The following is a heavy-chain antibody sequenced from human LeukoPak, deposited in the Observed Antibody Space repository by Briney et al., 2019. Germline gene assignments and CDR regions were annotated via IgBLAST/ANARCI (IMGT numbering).Heavy chain of an antibody. V-gene: IGHV3-23*01. CDR3: ARGTLYGSSWTVFDY. CDR1: GFTFSSYA. J-gene: IGHJ4*02. D-gene: IGHD6-13*01. CDR2: ISGSGGST. Sequence: GGSLRLSCTASGFTFSSYAMSWVRQAPGKGLEWVSAISGSGGSTYYADSVKGRFTISRDNAKNSLYLQMNSLRAEDTAVYYCARGTLYGSSWTVFDYWGQGTLVTVSS.